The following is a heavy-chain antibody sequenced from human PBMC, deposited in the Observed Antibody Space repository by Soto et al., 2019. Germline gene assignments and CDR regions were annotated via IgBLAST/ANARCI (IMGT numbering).Heavy chain of an antibody. CDR1: GFTFSSYG. CDR2: IKQDGSEK. V-gene: IGHV3-7*01. CDR3: ARGARYFDWLLSGYYYYMDV. Sequence: GGSLRLSCAASGFTFSSYGMSWVRQAPGKGLEWVANIKQDGSEKYYVDSVKGRFTISRDNAKNSLYLQMNSLRAEDTAVYYCARGARYFDWLLSGYYYYMDVWGKGTTVTVSS. D-gene: IGHD3-9*01. J-gene: IGHJ6*03.